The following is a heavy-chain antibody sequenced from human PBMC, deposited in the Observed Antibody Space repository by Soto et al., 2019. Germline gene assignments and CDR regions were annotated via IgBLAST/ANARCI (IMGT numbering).Heavy chain of an antibody. D-gene: IGHD1-1*01. CDR3: ARLRATTLDY. CDR2: IYYSGST. V-gene: IGHV4-31*11. Sequence: SETLSLTCAVYGGSFSGYYWSWIRQHPGKGLEWIGYIYYSGSTYYNPSLKSRVTISVDTSKNQFSLKLSSVTAADTAVYYCARLRATTLDYWGQGTLVTVSS. J-gene: IGHJ4*02. CDR1: GGSFSGYY.